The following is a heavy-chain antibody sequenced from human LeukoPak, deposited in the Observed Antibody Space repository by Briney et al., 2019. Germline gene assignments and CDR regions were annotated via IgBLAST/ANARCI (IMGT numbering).Heavy chain of an antibody. D-gene: IGHD6-19*01. CDR1: GVPFSDHA. J-gene: IGHJ6*02. Sequence: PETLSLTCDAYGVPFSDHAWTWVRQPPGKGLEWIGEVTDRGNVNYNPSLSSRVTISLDTPKSQLSVKLRSMAAADAFVFFCARASGSSSGWGRYYYSLDVWGQGTTVTVSS. V-gene: IGHV4-34*01. CDR3: ARASGSSSGWGRYYYSLDV. CDR2: VTDRGNV.